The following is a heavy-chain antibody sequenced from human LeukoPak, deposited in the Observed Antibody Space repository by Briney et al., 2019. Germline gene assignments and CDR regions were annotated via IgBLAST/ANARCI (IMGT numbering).Heavy chain of an antibody. J-gene: IGHJ4*02. CDR2: ISSSSSYI. CDR3: AKALRGSTSCFFDY. V-gene: IGHV3-21*04. D-gene: IGHD2-2*01. Sequence: GGSLRLSCAASGFTFSSYSMNWVRQAPGKGLEWVSSISSSSSYIYYADSVKGRFTISRDNSKNTLYLQMNSLRAEDTAVYYCAKALRGSTSCFFDYWGQGTLVTVSS. CDR1: GFTFSSYS.